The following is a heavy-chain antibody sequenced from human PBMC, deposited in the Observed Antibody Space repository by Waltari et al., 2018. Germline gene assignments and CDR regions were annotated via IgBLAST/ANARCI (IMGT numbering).Heavy chain of an antibody. V-gene: IGHV1-2*02. CDR3: ARDLVVGSGDY. CDR2: INPNSGGT. CDR1: GYTFTGYQ. Sequence: QVHLVQSGAEVKKPGASVKVSCKASGYTFTGYQIHWVRQAPGQGLEWNGWINPNSGGTNDAQNFQGRVTITRETSIRTAYMELSRLRSDDTAMYYCARDLVVGSGDYWGQGTLVTVSS. J-gene: IGHJ4*02. D-gene: IGHD1-26*01.